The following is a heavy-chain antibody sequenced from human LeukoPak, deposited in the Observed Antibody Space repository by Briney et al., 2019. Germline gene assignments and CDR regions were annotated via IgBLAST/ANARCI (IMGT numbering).Heavy chain of an antibody. Sequence: ASVKVSCKASGGTFSSYAISWVRQATGQGLEWMGWMNPNSGNTGYAQKFQGRVTITRNTSISTAYMELSSLRSEDTAVYYSASGRVGAARRSYHYYYMAVWGKGTTVTVSS. CDR1: GGTFSSYA. J-gene: IGHJ6*03. CDR2: MNPNSGNT. V-gene: IGHV1-8*03. D-gene: IGHD2-15*01. CDR3: ASGRVGAARRSYHYYYMAV.